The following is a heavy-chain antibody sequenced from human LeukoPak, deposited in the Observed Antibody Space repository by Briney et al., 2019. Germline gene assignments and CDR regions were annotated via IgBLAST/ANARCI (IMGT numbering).Heavy chain of an antibody. J-gene: IGHJ4*02. D-gene: IGHD5-18*01. Sequence: PGGSLRLSCAASGFTFDDYAMHGVRQAPGKGVEWVSLISGDGGSTYYADSVKGRFTISRDNSKTSLYLQMNRLRTDDTALYYCSKALYSYGYVALGYWGQGTLVTVS. V-gene: IGHV3-43*02. CDR3: SKALYSYGYVALGY. CDR1: GFTFDDYA. CDR2: ISGDGGST.